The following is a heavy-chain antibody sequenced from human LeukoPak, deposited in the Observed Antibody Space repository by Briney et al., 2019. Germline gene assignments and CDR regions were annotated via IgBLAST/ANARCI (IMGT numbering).Heavy chain of an antibody. J-gene: IGHJ4*02. CDR2: ISGSADST. V-gene: IGHV3-23*01. Sequence: QPGGSLRLSCAASGFTFSSYSMNWVRQAPGKGLEWVSTISGSADSTYYADSVKGRFTISRDNSKNTLYLQMNSLRAEDSAIYYCAKDYYCANWGQGTLVTVSS. CDR3: AKDYYCAN. CDR1: GFTFSSYS.